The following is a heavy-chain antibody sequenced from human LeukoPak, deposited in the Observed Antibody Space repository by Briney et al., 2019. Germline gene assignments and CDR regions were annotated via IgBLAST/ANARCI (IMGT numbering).Heavy chain of an antibody. Sequence: GGSLRLSYAASGFTFNNYAMSWVRQAPGKGLEWVSAISASGGTTYYADSVKGRFTISRDNSENTLFLQMNSLRAEDTAVYYCAKEPREYCSSTSCPNWFDSWGQGTLVTVSS. D-gene: IGHD2-2*01. J-gene: IGHJ5*01. CDR2: ISASGGTT. V-gene: IGHV3-23*01. CDR3: AKEPREYCSSTSCPNWFDS. CDR1: GFTFNNYA.